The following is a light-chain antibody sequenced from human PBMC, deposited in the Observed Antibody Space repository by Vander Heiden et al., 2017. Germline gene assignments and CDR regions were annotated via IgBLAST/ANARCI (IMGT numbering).Light chain of an antibody. Sequence: DIQITQSPSTLSASVGDRVTITCRASQSISSWLAWYPQKPGKAPKLLIYKASSLESGVPSMFSGSGSGTEFTLTISSLQPDDFATYYCQQYNSYLFGQGTKVEIK. CDR3: QQYNSYL. V-gene: IGKV1-5*03. CDR2: KAS. CDR1: QSISSW. J-gene: IGKJ1*01.